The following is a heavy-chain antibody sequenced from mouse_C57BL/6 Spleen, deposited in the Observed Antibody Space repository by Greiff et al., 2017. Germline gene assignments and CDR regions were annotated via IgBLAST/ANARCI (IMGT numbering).Heavy chain of an antibody. CDR1: GYTFTSYW. CDR3: ARKPTTVVARDAMDY. CDR2: IYPSDSET. V-gene: IGHV1-61*01. Sequence: VQLQQPGAELVRPGSSVKLSCKASGYTFTSYWMDWVKQRPGQGLEWIGNIYPSDSETHYNQKFKDKATLTVDKSSSTAYMQLSSLTSEDSAVYYCARKPTTVVARDAMDYWGQGASVTVSS. D-gene: IGHD1-1*01. J-gene: IGHJ4*01.